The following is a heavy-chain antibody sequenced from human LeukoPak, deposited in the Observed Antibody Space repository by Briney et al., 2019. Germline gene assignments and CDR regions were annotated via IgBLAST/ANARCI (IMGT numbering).Heavy chain of an antibody. J-gene: IGHJ6*02. Sequence: ASVKVSCKASGYTFTGCYMHWVRQAPGQGLEWMGWINPNSGGTNYAQKFQGWVTMTRDTSISTAYMELSRLRSDDTAVYYCARERITIFGVVYYYYYGMDVWGQGTTVTVSS. CDR1: GYTFTGCY. D-gene: IGHD3-3*01. CDR3: ARERITIFGVVYYYYYGMDV. V-gene: IGHV1-2*04. CDR2: INPNSGGT.